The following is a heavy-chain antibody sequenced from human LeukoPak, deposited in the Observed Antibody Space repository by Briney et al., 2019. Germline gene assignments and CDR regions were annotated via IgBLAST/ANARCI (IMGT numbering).Heavy chain of an antibody. V-gene: IGHV3-49*04. CDR1: GLTFGDYA. CDR3: TRVSLVAASVFFDY. D-gene: IGHD2-15*01. Sequence: GGSLTLSSTFCGLTFGDYALSWVRAAPVKRLEWVSFIRSKAYGGTTEYAASVKGRFTISRDDSKSIAYLQMNSLKTEDTAVYYCTRVSLVAASVFFDYWGQGSLVTVSS. CDR2: IRSKAYGGTT. J-gene: IGHJ4*02.